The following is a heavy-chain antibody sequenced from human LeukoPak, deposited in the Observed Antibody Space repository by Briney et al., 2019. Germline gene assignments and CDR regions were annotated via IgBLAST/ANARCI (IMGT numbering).Heavy chain of an antibody. CDR1: GYTLTELS. D-gene: IGHD1-26*01. J-gene: IGHJ6*02. Sequence: ASMKVSCKVSGYTLTELSMHWVRQAPGKGLEWMGGFDPEDGETIYAQKFRGRVTMTEDTSTDTAYMELSSLRSEDTAVYYCATLRGSYWHYYYGMDVWGQGTTVTVSS. V-gene: IGHV1-24*01. CDR2: FDPEDGET. CDR3: ATLRGSYWHYYYGMDV.